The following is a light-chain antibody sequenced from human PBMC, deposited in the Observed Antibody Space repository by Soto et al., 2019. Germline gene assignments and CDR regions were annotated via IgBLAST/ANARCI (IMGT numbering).Light chain of an antibody. V-gene: IGKV3-15*01. CDR2: GAS. CDR3: QQYDNWPLT. CDR1: QSVTRK. J-gene: IGKJ4*01. Sequence: EIVMTQSPATLSVSPGERATLSCRASQSVTRKLAWYQQKPGQAPRLLIYGASTRASGIPARFSGSGSGTEFTLTISSLQSEDFAVYYCQQYDNWPLTFGGGTKVYIK.